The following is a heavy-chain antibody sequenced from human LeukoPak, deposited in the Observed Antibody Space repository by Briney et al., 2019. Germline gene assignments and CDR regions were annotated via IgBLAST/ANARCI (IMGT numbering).Heavy chain of an antibody. V-gene: IGHV1-2*02. CDR3: ARDPVEMAITEFDY. CDR2: INPNSGGT. CDR1: GYTFTNFG. J-gene: IGHJ4*02. D-gene: IGHD5-24*01. Sequence: ASVKVSCKASGYTFTNFGISWVRQAPGQGLEWMGWINPNSGGTNYAQKFQGRVTMTRDTSISTAYMELSRLRSDDTAVYYCARDPVEMAITEFDYWGQGTLVTVSS.